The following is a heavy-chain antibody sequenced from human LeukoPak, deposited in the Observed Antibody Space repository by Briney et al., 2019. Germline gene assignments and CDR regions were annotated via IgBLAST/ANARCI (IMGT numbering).Heavy chain of an antibody. J-gene: IGHJ4*02. V-gene: IGHV3-21*01. CDR3: ARNLPAADY. Sequence: PGGSLRLSCAASGFTFNKYDMYWIRQAPGKGLEWVSSISSSSSYIYYADSVKGRFTISRDNAKNSLYLQMNSLRAEDTAVYYCARNLPAADYWGQGTLVTVSS. CDR1: GFTFNKYD. D-gene: IGHD2-2*01. CDR2: ISSSSSYI.